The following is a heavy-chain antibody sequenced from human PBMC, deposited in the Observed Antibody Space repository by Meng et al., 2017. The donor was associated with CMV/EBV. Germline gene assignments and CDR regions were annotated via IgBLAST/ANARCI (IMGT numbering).Heavy chain of an antibody. V-gene: IGHV3-9*01. CDR2: ISWNSGSI. CDR1: GFTFDDYA. D-gene: IGHD6-6*01. CDR3: AVSSSSLVRYYFDY. J-gene: IGHJ4*02. Sequence: GGSLRLSCAASGFTFDDYAMHWVRQAPGKGLEWVSGISWNSGSIGYADSVKGRFTISRDNAKNSLYLQMNSLRAEDTALYYCAVSSSSLVRYYFDYWGQGTLVTSPQ.